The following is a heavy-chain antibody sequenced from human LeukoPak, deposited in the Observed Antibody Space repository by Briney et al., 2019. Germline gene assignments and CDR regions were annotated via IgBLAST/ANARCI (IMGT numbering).Heavy chain of an antibody. D-gene: IGHD2-15*01. V-gene: IGHV3-7*01. J-gene: IGHJ4*02. CDR1: GFTFSSYW. CDR3: ATKPYCSGGNCDY. Sequence: PGGSLRLSCAASGFTFSSYWMSWVRQAPGKGLEWVANIKQDGSEKYYVDSVKGRFTISRDNAKNSLYLQMNSLRAEDTAVYYCATKPYCSGGNCDYWGQGTLVTVSS. CDR2: IKQDGSEK.